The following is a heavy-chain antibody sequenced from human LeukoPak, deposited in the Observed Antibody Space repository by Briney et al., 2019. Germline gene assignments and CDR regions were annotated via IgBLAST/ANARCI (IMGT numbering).Heavy chain of an antibody. D-gene: IGHD3-10*01. CDR3: GRDFLGESGAGGP. V-gene: IGHV3-21*01. CDR2: ISPSGSST. CDR1: GFTFNSYT. Sequence: PGGSLRLSCTASGFTFNSYTMNGVRQAPGKGLQWASSISPSGSSTWHADSVKGRFTISRDNAKNSVLLQMTNLRVDDTAVYYCGRDFLGESGAGGPWGQGILVTVSS. J-gene: IGHJ5*02.